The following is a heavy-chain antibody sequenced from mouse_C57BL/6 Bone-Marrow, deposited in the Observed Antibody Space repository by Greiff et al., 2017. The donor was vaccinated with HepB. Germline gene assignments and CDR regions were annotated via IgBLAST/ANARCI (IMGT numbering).Heavy chain of an antibody. J-gene: IGHJ1*03. CDR3: ARDGIYYLWYFDV. Sequence: DVKLQESGPGMVKPSQSLSLTCTVTGYSITSGYDWHWIRHFPGNKLEWMGYISYSGSTNYNPSLKSRISITHDTSKNHFFLKLNSVTTEDTATYYCARDGIYYLWYFDVWGTGTTVTVSS. D-gene: IGHD1-1*01. V-gene: IGHV3-1*01. CDR2: ISYSGST. CDR1: GYSITSGYD.